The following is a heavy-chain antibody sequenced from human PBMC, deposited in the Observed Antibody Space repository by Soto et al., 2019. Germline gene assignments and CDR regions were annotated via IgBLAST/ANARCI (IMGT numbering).Heavy chain of an antibody. D-gene: IGHD2-21*01. CDR3: ARVAYGAYHFDS. CDR1: GFTFSSYW. Sequence: EVQLVESGGGLVQPGGSLRLSCAASGFTFSSYWMHWVRQAPGEGLVWVSRINADESTRSYADSVKGRFTISRDNAKNTLFLLMNSLRAEDTAVYYCARVAYGAYHFDSWGQGTLVT. V-gene: IGHV3-74*01. CDR2: INADESTR. J-gene: IGHJ4*02.